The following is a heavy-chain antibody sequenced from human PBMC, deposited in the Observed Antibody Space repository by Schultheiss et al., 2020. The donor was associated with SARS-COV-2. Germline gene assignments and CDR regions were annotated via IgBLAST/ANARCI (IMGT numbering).Heavy chain of an antibody. CDR2: INAGNGNT. D-gene: IGHD3-3*01. CDR1: GYTFTSYA. V-gene: IGHV1-3*01. J-gene: IGHJ6*02. Sequence: ASVKVSCKASGYTFTSYAMHWVRQAPGQRLEWMGWINAGNGNTKYSQKFQGRVTITRDTSASTAYMELSSLRSEDTAVYYCARGSGTIFGVVTMYYYYGMDVWGQGTTVTVSS. CDR3: ARGSGTIFGVVTMYYYYGMDV.